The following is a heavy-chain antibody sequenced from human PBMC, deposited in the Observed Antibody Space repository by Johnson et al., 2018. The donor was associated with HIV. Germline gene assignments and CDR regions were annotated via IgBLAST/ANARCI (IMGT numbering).Heavy chain of an antibody. J-gene: IGHJ3*02. Sequence: QLVESGGGVVQPGRSLRLSCAASGFTFSSYGMHWVRQAPGKGLELVAVIWYDGSNKYYADSVKGRFTISRDNSKNTLYLQMNSLRAEDTAVYYCAKWGSGSYPDAFDIWGQGTMVTVSS. V-gene: IGHV3-33*06. D-gene: IGHD1-26*01. CDR1: GFTFSSYG. CDR3: AKWGSGSYPDAFDI. CDR2: IWYDGSNK.